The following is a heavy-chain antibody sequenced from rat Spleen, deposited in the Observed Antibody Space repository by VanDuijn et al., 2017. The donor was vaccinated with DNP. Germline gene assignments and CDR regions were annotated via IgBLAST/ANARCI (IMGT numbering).Heavy chain of an antibody. CDR3: ARWVWYFDY. CDR2: ISYSGST. Sequence: EVQLQESGPGLVKPSQSLSLICSVTGYSITSSYRWNWIRKFPGNKMEWVGHISYSGSTSYNPSLKSRISITRDTSKNQFFLHLNSVTTEDTATYYCARWVWYFDYWGQGIIVTVSS. V-gene: IGHV3-1*01. CDR1: GYSITSSY. J-gene: IGHJ2*01.